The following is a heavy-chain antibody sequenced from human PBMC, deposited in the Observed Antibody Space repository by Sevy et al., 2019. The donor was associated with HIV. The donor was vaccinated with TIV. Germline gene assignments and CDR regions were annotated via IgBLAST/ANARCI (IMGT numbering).Heavy chain of an antibody. CDR3: ARGGYYYDNAAYYALDS. CDR1: GFTFSNYA. Sequence: GGSLRLSCAATGFTFSNYAMHWVRQAPGKGMEWVAIIWSEGGYKYHGDSVKGRFTISRANSKNTLYLQMNNVRVEDTAVYYCARGGYYYDNAAYYALDSWGQGTLVTVSS. D-gene: IGHD3-22*01. CDR2: IWSEGGYK. V-gene: IGHV3-33*01. J-gene: IGHJ4*02.